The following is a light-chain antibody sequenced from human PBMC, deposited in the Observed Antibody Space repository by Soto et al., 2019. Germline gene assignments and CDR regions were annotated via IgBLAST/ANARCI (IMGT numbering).Light chain of an antibody. J-gene: IGKJ1*01. CDR2: KAS. CDR3: QRYNSYSET. CDR1: QTISSW. V-gene: IGKV1-5*03. Sequence: DIQMTQSPSTLSGSVGDRVTITCRASQTISSWLAWYQQKPGKAPKLLIYKASTLKSGVPSRFSGSESGTEFPLTISSLQPDDFATYYCQRYNSYSETFGQGTKVEL.